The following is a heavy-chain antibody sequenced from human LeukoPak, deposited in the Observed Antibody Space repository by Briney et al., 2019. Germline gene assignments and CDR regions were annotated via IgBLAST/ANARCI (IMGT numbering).Heavy chain of an antibody. V-gene: IGHV4-59*08. CDR3: ARFNPYYFDY. CDR2: IYYSGST. CDR1: GGSISSYY. Sequence: SETLSLTCTVSGGSISSYYWSWIRQPPGKGLEWIGYIYYSGSTNYNPSLRSRVTISVDTSKNQISLKLSSVTAADTAVFYCARFNPYYFDYWGQGTLVTVSS. J-gene: IGHJ4*02.